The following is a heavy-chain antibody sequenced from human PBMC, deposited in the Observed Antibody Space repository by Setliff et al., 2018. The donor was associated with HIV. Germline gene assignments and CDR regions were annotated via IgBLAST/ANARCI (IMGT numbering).Heavy chain of an antibody. J-gene: IGHJ4*02. CDR3: ARADSGPVVVPAAIHC. CDR2: ISSSGSTI. Sequence: LSLTCAVYGGSFSDNYWSWIRQSPGKGLEWVSYISSSGSTIYYADSVKGRFTISRDNAKNSLYLQMNSLRAEDTAVYYCARADSGPVVVPAAIHCWGQGTLVTVSS. D-gene: IGHD2-2*01. CDR1: GGSFSDNY. V-gene: IGHV3-11*04.